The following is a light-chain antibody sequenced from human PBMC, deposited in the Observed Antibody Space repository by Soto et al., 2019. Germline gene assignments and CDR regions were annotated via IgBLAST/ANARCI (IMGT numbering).Light chain of an antibody. V-gene: IGKV1-9*01. Sequence: DIQLTQSPSFLSASVGDRVTITCRASQGISSYLGWYQQKPGKAPKLLISAASTLESGVPSRFSGSGSGTEFTPTNSSLQPEDFATYYCQQLNNYPLTFGGGTKVEIK. CDR1: QGISSY. J-gene: IGKJ4*01. CDR2: AAS. CDR3: QQLNNYPLT.